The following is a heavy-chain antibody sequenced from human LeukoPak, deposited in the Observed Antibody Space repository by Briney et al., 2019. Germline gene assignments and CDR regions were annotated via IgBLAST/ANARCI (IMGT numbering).Heavy chain of an antibody. J-gene: IGHJ2*01. V-gene: IGHV1-8*01. CDR3: ARVPSRIAVAGSPWYFDL. Sequence: ASVKVSCKASGYTFTSYDINWVRQATGQGLEWMGWMNPNSGNTGYAQKFQGRVTMTRNTSISTAYMELSSLRSEDTAVYYCARVPSRIAVAGSPWYFDLWGRGTLVTVSS. CDR1: GYTFTSYD. D-gene: IGHD6-19*01. CDR2: MNPNSGNT.